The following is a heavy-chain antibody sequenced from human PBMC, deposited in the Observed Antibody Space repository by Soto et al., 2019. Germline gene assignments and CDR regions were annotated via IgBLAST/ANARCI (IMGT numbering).Heavy chain of an antibody. D-gene: IGHD2-2*01. CDR1: GFTFTNYL. V-gene: IGHV3-23*05. J-gene: IGHJ4*02. CDR3: AKDTYSRSWYF. CDR2: IDKSGGDT. Sequence: GGSLRLSCAASGFTFTNYLMTWVRQAPGKGLEWVSSIDKSGGDTYYADSVKGRFTISRDNSKNTPYLQMNGLRAEDTALYYCAKDTYSRSWYFWGQGTLVTVS.